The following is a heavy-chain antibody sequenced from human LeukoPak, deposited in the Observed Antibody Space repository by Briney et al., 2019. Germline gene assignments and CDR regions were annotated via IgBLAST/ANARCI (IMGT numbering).Heavy chain of an antibody. D-gene: IGHD6-13*01. CDR2: IYYSGST. V-gene: IGHV4-39*01. CDR1: GGSISSSSYY. CDR3: ARLSSSSFLYFDY. Sequence: PSETLSLTCTVSGGSISSSSYYWGWIRQPPGKGLEWIGSIYYSGSTYYNPSLKSRVTISVDTSKNQFSLKLSSVTAADTAVYYCARLSSSSFLYFDYWGQGTLVTVSS. J-gene: IGHJ4*02.